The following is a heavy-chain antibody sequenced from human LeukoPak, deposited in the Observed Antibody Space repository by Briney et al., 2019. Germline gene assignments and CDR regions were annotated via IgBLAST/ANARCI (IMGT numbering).Heavy chain of an antibody. V-gene: IGHV4-34*01. CDR1: GGSFSGYY. CDR3: ANLVVTNLDAFDI. CDR2: INHSGST. D-gene: IGHD3-22*01. Sequence: NPSETLSLICAVYGGSFSGYYWSWIRQPPGKGLEWIGEINHSGSTNYNPSLKSRVTISVHTSKNQFSLKLSSVTAADTAVYYCANLVVTNLDAFDIWGQGTMVTVSS. J-gene: IGHJ3*02.